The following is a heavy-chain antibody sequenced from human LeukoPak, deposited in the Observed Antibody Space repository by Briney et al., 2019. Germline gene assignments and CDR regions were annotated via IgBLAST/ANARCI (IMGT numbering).Heavy chain of an antibody. CDR2: INPNSGDT. J-gene: IGHJ4*02. CDR1: GYTFTGYY. CDR3: AREGPGSSGWFFDY. V-gene: IGHV1-2*02. D-gene: IGHD6-19*01. Sequence: ASVKVSCKASGYTFTGYYMSWVRQAPGQGLEWMGWINPNSGDTNYAQKFQGRVTMTRDTSIRTAYMELSRLRSDDTAVYYCAREGPGSSGWFFDYWGQGTLVSVSS.